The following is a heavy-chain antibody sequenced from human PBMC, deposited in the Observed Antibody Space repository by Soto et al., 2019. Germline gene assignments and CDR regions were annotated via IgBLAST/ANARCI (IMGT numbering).Heavy chain of an antibody. V-gene: IGHV3-21*01. CDR2: ISSSSRDI. CDR1: GFTFSNFG. J-gene: IGHJ4*02. Sequence: EVQLVESGGGLVKPGGSLRLSCAASGFTFSNFGMHWVRQAPGKGLEWVSFISSSSRDIYYADSLKGRFTISRDNAKNSLYLQMTSLRAEDTALYYCARDHYGSGSPPGYWGQGIQVTVSS. D-gene: IGHD3-10*01. CDR3: ARDHYGSGSPPGY.